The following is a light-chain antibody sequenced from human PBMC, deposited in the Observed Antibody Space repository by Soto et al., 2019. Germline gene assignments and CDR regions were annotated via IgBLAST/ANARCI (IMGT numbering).Light chain of an antibody. CDR1: SSDVGGYNY. Sequence: LTHPPSASGSPGQSVTISCTRTSSDVGGYNYVSWYQHHPGKAPKLIIYEVYKRPSGVPDRFSGSKSGNTAALTVSGLQAEDEADYYCSSYVGTNSYVFGTGTKVTVL. CDR2: EVY. J-gene: IGLJ1*01. V-gene: IGLV2-8*01. CDR3: SSYVGTNSYV.